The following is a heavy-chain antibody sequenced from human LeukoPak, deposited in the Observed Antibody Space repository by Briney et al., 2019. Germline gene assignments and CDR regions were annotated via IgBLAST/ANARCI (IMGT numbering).Heavy chain of an antibody. D-gene: IGHD4-17*01. CDR3: TTEGTVTYYYFDY. CDR1: GFTFSSYG. CDR2: ISYDGSNK. V-gene: IGHV3-30*03. Sequence: PGGSLRLSCAASGFTFSSYGMHWVRQAPGKGLEWVAVISYDGSNKYYADSVKGRFTISRDNSKNTLYLQMNSLRAEDTAVYYCTTEGTVTYYYFDYWGQGTLVTVSS. J-gene: IGHJ4*02.